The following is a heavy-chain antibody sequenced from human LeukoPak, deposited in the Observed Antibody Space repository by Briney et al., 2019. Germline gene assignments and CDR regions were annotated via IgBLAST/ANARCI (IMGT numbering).Heavy chain of an antibody. CDR1: GYTFTAYY. D-gene: IGHD2-2*01. CDR2: INPNNGAT. V-gene: IGHV1-2*02. CDR3: ARVPCITTGCSAINWFDP. J-gene: IGHJ5*02. Sequence: ASVKVSCEASGYTFTAYYIHWVRQAPGQGLEWMGWINPNNGATSYAQRFRGRVTMTRDTSISTAYMELSGLRSDDTAVYYCARVPCITTGCSAINWFDPWGQGTLVTVSS.